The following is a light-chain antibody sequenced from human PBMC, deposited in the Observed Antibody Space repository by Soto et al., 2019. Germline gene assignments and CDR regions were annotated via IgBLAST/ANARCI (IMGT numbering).Light chain of an antibody. Sequence: EIVLTQSPGTLSLSPGERAVLSCRASQSVNNNYLAWYQRKPGRAPRLLIYGASSRATGIQDRFIGSGSGTDFSLTITRLEPEDCEVYFCQQYGRSPLTFGEGAKVEFK. CDR3: QQYGRSPLT. V-gene: IGKV3-20*01. CDR2: GAS. CDR1: QSVNNNY. J-gene: IGKJ4*02.